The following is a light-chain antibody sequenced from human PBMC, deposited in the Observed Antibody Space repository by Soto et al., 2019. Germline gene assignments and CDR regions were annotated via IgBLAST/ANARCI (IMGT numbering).Light chain of an antibody. CDR1: SGHSSYA. CDR2: LNSDGSQ. CDR3: QTWGTGIVV. V-gene: IGLV4-69*01. Sequence: QSVLTQSPSASASLGASVKLTCTLSSGHSSYAIAWHQQQHEKGPRYLMKLNSDGSQSKGDGIPDRFSGSSSGAERYLTISSLQAEDEADYYCQTWGTGIVVFGGGTKLTVL. J-gene: IGLJ2*01.